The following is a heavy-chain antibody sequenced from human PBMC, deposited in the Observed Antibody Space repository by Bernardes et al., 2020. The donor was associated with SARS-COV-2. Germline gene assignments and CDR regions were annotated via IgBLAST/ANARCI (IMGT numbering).Heavy chain of an antibody. J-gene: IGHJ4*01. CDR1: GFTFSSYW. V-gene: IGHV3-74*01. Sequence: GGSLRLSCAASGFTFSSYWMHWVRQVPGRGLVWLSRIKTDGSTTNYAYPVKGRFTISRDNAKNTLWLQMNSLTDEDTAMYYCARGASSGYRIDYWGPGTLVTV. CDR2: IKTDGSTT. CDR3: ARGASSGYRIDY. D-gene: IGHD6-25*01.